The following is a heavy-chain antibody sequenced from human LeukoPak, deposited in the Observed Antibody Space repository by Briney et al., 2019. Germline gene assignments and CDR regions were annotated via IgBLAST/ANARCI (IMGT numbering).Heavy chain of an antibody. D-gene: IGHD6-13*01. CDR2: ISGSGGTT. J-gene: IGHJ5*02. Sequence: GGSLRLSCAASGFTFGTYAMSWVRQAPEEGLEWVSAISGSGGTTKYADSVNGRFTISRDNSKNTLYLQMNSLSADDTAVYYCAKAYSTSWYHLAGSWGQGTLVTVSS. V-gene: IGHV3-23*01. CDR3: AKAYSTSWYHLAGS. CDR1: GFTFGTYA.